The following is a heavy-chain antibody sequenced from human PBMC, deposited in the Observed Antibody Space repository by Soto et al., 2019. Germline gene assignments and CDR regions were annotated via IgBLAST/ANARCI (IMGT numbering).Heavy chain of an antibody. CDR1: GFTLSYYW. V-gene: IGHV3-74*01. CDR3: ANFYSGSYSTY. D-gene: IGHD1-26*01. CDR2: INSDGSTT. Sequence: SGGSLRLSCTASGFTLSYYWMHWVRQAPGKGLVWVSRINSDGSTTNYADSVKGRFTISRDNAKNTLYLEMNSLRAEDTAVYYCANFYSGSYSTYWGQGTLVTV. J-gene: IGHJ4*02.